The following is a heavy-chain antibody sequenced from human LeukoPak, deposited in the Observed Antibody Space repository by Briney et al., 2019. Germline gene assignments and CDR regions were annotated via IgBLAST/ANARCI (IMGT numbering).Heavy chain of an antibody. J-gene: IGHJ6*04. CDR1: GFTFSNYE. V-gene: IGHV3-48*03. Sequence: PGGSLRLSCAASGFTFSNYEMNWVRQAPGKGLEWVSYISSSGSTIYYADSVKGRFTISRDNAKNSLYLQMNSLRAEDTAVYYCARGPSLYYYYYGMDVWGKGTTVTVSS. CDR2: ISSSGSTI. CDR3: ARGPSLYYYYYGMDV.